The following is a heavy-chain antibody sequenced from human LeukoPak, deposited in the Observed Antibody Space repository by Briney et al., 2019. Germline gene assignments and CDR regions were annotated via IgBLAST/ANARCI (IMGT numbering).Heavy chain of an antibody. CDR3: ARASRIAVAGTGGAYYYYYYGMDV. CDR2: IGSAGDT. Sequence: GGALILSRAASGLTFRSYDLHWVRQATGKGLEWVSAIGSAGDTYYPRSVKGRFTISRENAKISLCLQMNSLRAGDTAVYYCARASRIAVAGTGGAYYYYYYGMDVWGQGPTVTVSS. D-gene: IGHD6-19*01. CDR1: GLTFRSYD. J-gene: IGHJ6*02. V-gene: IGHV3-13*01.